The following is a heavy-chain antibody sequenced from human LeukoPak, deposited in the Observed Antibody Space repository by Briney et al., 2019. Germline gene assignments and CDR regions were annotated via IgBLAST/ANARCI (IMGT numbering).Heavy chain of an antibody. CDR1: GYTFTGYY. J-gene: IGHJ6*03. CDR2: INPNSGRT. V-gene: IGHV1-2*02. CDR3: ARVAAEVVGVPGAIGFGWLRRDYYYMDV. Sequence: ASVKVSCKASGYTFTGYYMHWVRQAPGQGLEWMGWINPNSGRTNYAQKFQGRVTMTRDTSISTAYMELSRLRSDDTAVYYCARVAAEVVGVPGAIGFGWLRRDYYYMDVWGKGTTVTVSS. D-gene: IGHD2-2*02.